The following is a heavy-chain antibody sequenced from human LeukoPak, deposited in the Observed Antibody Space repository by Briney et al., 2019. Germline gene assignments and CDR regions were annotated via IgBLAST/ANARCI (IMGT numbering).Heavy chain of an antibody. Sequence: GASVKVSCKATGYTFTSYDINWVRQATGQRLEWMGWMNPNSGNTGYAQKFQGRVTMPRNTSISTAYMELSSLRSEDTAVYYCARGEYYYDSSCYYHWGQGTLVTVSS. CDR1: GYTFTSYD. CDR3: ARGEYYYDSSCYYH. V-gene: IGHV1-8*01. J-gene: IGHJ5*02. D-gene: IGHD3-22*01. CDR2: MNPNSGNT.